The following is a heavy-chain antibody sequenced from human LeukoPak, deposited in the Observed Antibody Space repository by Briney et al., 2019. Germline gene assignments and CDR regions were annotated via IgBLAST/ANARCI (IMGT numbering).Heavy chain of an antibody. D-gene: IGHD3-22*01. V-gene: IGHV4-59*12. Sequence: SETLSLTCTVSGGSISSYYWSWIRQPPGKGLEWIGYIYYSGSTNYNPSLKSRVTMSVDTSKNLFSLKLRSVTAADTAVYYCARGQWLPVFDFWGQGTLVTVSS. J-gene: IGHJ4*02. CDR1: GGSISSYY. CDR3: ARGQWLPVFDF. CDR2: IYYSGST.